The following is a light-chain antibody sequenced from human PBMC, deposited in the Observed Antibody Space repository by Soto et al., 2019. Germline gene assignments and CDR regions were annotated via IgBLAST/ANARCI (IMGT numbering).Light chain of an antibody. CDR3: QQRSNWPPAT. CDR1: QSVSSD. CDR2: GAS. V-gene: IGKV3-15*01. Sequence: EIVMTQSPPTLSVSPGERATLSCRASQSVSSDLAWYQQKPGQAPRFLIYGASTRATGIPARFSGSGSGTEFTLTISSLQSEDFAVYYCQQRSNWPPATFGQGTRLEIK. J-gene: IGKJ5*01.